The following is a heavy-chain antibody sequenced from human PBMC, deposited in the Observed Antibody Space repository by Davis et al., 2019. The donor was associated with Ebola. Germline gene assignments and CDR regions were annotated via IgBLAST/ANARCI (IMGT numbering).Heavy chain of an antibody. J-gene: IGHJ4*02. CDR1: GFTFSSYG. D-gene: IGHD6-19*01. CDR2: IRYDGSNK. Sequence: PGGSLRPSCAASGFTFSSYGMHWVRQAPGKGLEWVAFIRYDGSNKYYADSVKGRFTISRDNSKNTLYLQMNSLRAEDTAVYYCARDTRGGWELDYWGQGTLVTVSS. CDR3: ARDTRGGWELDY. V-gene: IGHV3-30*02.